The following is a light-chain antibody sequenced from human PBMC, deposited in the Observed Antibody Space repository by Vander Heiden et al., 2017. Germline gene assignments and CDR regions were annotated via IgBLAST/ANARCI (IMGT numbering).Light chain of an antibody. Sequence: DIVMTQSPPSLPVTPGEPASISCRSSQSLLHSNGFNYLDWYVQKPGQSPQRLIYFGSSRASGVPDRFSGSGSGTDFTLKISRVEAEDAGVYYCMQAVQTPLTFGGGTKVEIK. J-gene: IGKJ4*01. CDR3: MQAVQTPLT. V-gene: IGKV2-28*01. CDR1: QSLLHSNGFNY. CDR2: FGS.